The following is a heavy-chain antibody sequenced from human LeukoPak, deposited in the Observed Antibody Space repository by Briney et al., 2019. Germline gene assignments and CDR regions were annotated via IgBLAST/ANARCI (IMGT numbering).Heavy chain of an antibody. CDR2: IRYDGSNK. CDR3: AKSQFTMIVLGSAFDI. J-gene: IGHJ3*02. V-gene: IGHV3-30*02. CDR1: GFSFSSYG. Sequence: PGGSLGLSCAASGFSFSSYGMHWVRQAPGEGLEWVAFIRYDGSNKYYADSVKGRFTISRDNSKNTLYLQMNSLRAEDTAVYYCAKSQFTMIVLGSAFDIWGQGTMVTVSS. D-gene: IGHD3-22*01.